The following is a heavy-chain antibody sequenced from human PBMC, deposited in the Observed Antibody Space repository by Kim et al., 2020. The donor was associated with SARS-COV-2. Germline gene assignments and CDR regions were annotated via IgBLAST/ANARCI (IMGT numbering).Heavy chain of an antibody. J-gene: IGHJ3*02. CDR3: AKDRATSGWYESAFDI. V-gene: IGHV3-33*06. Sequence: CVKGRLTISRDNSKNTLSLQMNSLRAEDTAVYYCAKDRATSGWYESAFDIWGQGTMVTVSS. D-gene: IGHD6-19*01.